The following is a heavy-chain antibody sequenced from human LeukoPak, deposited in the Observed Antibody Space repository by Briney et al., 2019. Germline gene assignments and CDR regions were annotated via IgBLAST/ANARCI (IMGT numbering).Heavy chain of an antibody. CDR2: ITTSSTYM. CDR1: GFTFSAYN. J-gene: IGHJ4*02. D-gene: IGHD5-24*01. Sequence: GGSLRLSCAASGFTFSAYNMNWVRRTPGKGLEWVSSITTSSTYMFYADSVRGRFTISRDNAKNSLYLQMNSLRAEDTAVYYCAKSGSNRFDYWGQGTLVTVSS. CDR3: AKSGSNRFDY. V-gene: IGHV3-21*01.